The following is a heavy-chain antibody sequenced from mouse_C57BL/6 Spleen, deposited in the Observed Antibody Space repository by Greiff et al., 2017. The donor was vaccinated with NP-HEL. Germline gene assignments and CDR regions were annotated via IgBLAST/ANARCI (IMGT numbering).Heavy chain of an antibody. D-gene: IGHD1-1*01. V-gene: IGHV1-53*01. CDR2: INPSNGGT. J-gene: IGHJ2*01. CDR1: GYTFTSYW. CDR3: ATTVVAKRCFDY. Sequence: VQLQQSGTELVKPGASVKLSCKASGYTFTSYWMHWVKQRPGQGLEWIGNINPSNGGTNYNEKFKSKATLTVDKSSSTAYMQLCSLTSEDSAVYYCATTVVAKRCFDYWGQGTTLTVSS.